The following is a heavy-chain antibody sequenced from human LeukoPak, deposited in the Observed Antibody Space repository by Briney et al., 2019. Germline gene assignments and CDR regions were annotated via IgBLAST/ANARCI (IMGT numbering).Heavy chain of an antibody. CDR2: IYYSGTT. D-gene: IGHD6-6*01. J-gene: IGHJ4*02. CDR1: GGSISSSPYY. Sequence: SETLSLTCTVSGGSISSSPYYWGWIRQPPGKGLEWIGSIYYSGTTHYSPSLESRVTISVDTSKNQFSLKLSSVTAADTAVYYCAREGHSSSGVDYWGQGTLVTVSS. CDR3: AREGHSSSGVDY. V-gene: IGHV4-39*02.